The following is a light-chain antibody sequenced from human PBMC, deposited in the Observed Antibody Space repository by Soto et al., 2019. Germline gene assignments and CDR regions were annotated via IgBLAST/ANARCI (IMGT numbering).Light chain of an antibody. CDR3: QSYDSSLSGSV. Sequence: QLVLTQPPSVSGAPGQRVTISCTGSSSNIGAGYDVHGYQQLPGTAPKLLIYGNSNRPSGVPDRFSGSKSGTSASLAITGLQAEDEADYSCQSYDSSLSGSVFGGGTKVTVL. CDR1: SSNIGAGYD. J-gene: IGLJ2*01. CDR2: GNS. V-gene: IGLV1-40*01.